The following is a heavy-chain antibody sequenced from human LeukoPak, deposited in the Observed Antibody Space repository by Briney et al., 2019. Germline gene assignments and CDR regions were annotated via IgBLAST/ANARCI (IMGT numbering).Heavy chain of an antibody. CDR1: GGSISSYF. J-gene: IGHJ5*02. V-gene: IGHV4-4*07. CDR2: IYTSGST. D-gene: IGHD3-22*01. CDR3: AREEYYYDSCGPKLRFVP. Sequence: PSETLSLTCTVSGGSISSYFWSWIRQPAGKGLEWIGRIYTSGSTNYNPSLKSRVTMSVDTSKNQFSLKLSSVTAADTAVYYCAREEYYYDSCGPKLRFVPCGQGTLVTVSS.